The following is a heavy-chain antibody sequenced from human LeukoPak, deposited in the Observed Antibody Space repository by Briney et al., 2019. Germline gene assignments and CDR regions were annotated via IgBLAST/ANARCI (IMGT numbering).Heavy chain of an antibody. V-gene: IGHV1-18*01. CDR3: AREWGLESSGYYYAY. CDR2: ISAYNGNT. Sequence: ASVKVSCKASGYTFTSYGISWVRQAPGQGLEWMGWISAYNGNTNYAQKLQGRVTMTTDTSTSTAYMELRSLRSEDTAMYYCAREWGLESSGYYYAYWGQGTLVTVSS. D-gene: IGHD3-22*01. J-gene: IGHJ4*02. CDR1: GYTFTSYG.